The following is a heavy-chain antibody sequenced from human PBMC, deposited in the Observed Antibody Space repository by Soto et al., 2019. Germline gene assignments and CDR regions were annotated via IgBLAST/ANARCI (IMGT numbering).Heavy chain of an antibody. Sequence: EVQLLESGGGLVQPGGSLRLSCAASGFTFSSYAMSWVRQAPGKGLEWVSAISGSGGSTYYADSVKGRFTISRDNSKNTPDLQMNSLGAEDTAVYYCAKGDVSPTPFDYWGQGTLVTVSS. CDR1: GFTFSSYA. CDR2: ISGSGGST. CDR3: AKGDVSPTPFDY. J-gene: IGHJ4*02. V-gene: IGHV3-23*01.